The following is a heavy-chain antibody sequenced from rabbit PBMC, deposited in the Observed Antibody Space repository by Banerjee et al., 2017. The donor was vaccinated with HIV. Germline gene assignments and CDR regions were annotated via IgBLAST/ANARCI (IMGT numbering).Heavy chain of an antibody. Sequence: QSLEESGGDLVKPGASLTLTCTASGFSFSGGYYMCWVRQAPGKGLEWITCIYTGSGGTYYASWAKGRFTISKTPSTTVTLQMTTLTAADTGTYFCARELYGGGNAYVDLWGPGTLVTVS. V-gene: IGHV1S40*01. CDR2: IYTGSGGT. CDR3: ARELYGGGNAYVDL. CDR1: GFSFSGGYY. J-gene: IGHJ4*01. D-gene: IGHD6-1*01.